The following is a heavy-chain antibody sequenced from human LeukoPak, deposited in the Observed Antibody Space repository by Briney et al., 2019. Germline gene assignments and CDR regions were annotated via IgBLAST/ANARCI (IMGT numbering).Heavy chain of an antibody. CDR1: GFTFSSYW. CDR3: ARVGARLGAFDI. CDR2: INSDGSRT. Sequence: PGGSLRLSCAASGFTFSSYWMPWVRQAPGKGLVWVSRINSDGSRTTYADSVKGRFTISRDNAKNTLYLQMNSLRAEDTAVYYCARVGARLGAFDIWGQGTMVTVSS. J-gene: IGHJ3*02. V-gene: IGHV3-74*01. D-gene: IGHD6-25*01.